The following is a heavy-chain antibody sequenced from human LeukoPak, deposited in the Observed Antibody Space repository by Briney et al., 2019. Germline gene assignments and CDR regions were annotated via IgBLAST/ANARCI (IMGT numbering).Heavy chain of an antibody. D-gene: IGHD1-14*01. J-gene: IGHJ4*02. Sequence: GGSLRLSCAASGFTFGSYSMNWVRQAPGKGLEWVSSISSSSSYIYYADSVKGRFTISRDNAKNSLYLQMNSLRAEDTAVYYCARAQDITLDYWGQGTLVTVSS. CDR1: GFTFGSYS. CDR2: ISSSSSYI. V-gene: IGHV3-21*01. CDR3: ARAQDITLDY.